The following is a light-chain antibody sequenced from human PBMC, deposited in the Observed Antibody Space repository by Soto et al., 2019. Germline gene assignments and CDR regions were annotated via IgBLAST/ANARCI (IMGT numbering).Light chain of an antibody. V-gene: IGLV2-18*02. J-gene: IGLJ2*01. CDR1: SSDVGSYNR. Sequence: QSALTQPPSVSGSPGQSVTISCTGNSSDVGSYNRVSWYQQPPGTAPKLMIYEVSNRPSGVPDRFSGSKSGNTASLTISGLQAEDEADYYCSSYTSSSTNVVFGGGTKVTVL. CDR2: EVS. CDR3: SSYTSSSTNVV.